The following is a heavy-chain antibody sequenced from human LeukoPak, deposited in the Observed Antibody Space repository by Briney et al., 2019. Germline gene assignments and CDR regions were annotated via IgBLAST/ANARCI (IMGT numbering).Heavy chain of an antibody. CDR2: INSNGAVI. Sequence: GGSLRLSCAASGFIFSDYGMNWVRRAPGKGLEWLSHINSNGAVISYADSVKGRFTISRDTAKSSLYLQMNSLKIEDTAIYFCARDPDGDYGFDYWGQGTLVTVSS. CDR3: ARDPDGDYGFDY. CDR1: GFIFSDYG. V-gene: IGHV3-48*01. D-gene: IGHD4-17*01. J-gene: IGHJ4*02.